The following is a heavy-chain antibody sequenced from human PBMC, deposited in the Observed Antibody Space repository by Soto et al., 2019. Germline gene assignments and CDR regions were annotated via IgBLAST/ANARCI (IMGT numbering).Heavy chain of an antibody. Sequence: EVQLLESGGGLVQPGGSLRLSGAASGFTFSSYAMSWVRQAPGKGLEWASAISGSGGSTYYADSVKGRFTISRDNSKNALSLQMNSLRAEDPAVYYCANQLGQGWFDPWGQGTLVTVSS. V-gene: IGHV3-23*01. CDR3: ANQLGQGWFDP. CDR2: ISGSGGST. D-gene: IGHD7-27*01. CDR1: GFTFSSYA. J-gene: IGHJ5*02.